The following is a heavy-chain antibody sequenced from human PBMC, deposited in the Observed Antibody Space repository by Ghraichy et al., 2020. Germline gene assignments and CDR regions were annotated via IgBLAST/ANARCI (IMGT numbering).Heavy chain of an antibody. CDR2: ISYDGSNK. V-gene: IGHV3-30-3*01. J-gene: IGHJ6*02. CDR3: ARDVQVFGPRRSLTYGMDV. CDR1: GFTFSSYA. Sequence: GGSLRLSCAASGFTFSSYAMHWVRQAPGKGLEWVAVISYDGSNKYYADSVKGRFTISRDNSKNTLYLQMNSLRAEDTAVYYCARDVQVFGPRRSLTYGMDVWGQGTTVTVSS. D-gene: IGHD3-16*02.